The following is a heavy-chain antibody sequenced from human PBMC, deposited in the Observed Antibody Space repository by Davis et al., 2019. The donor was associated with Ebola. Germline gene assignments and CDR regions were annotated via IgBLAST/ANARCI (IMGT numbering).Heavy chain of an antibody. Sequence: SETLSLTCAVYGGSFSGYYWSWVRQPPGKGLEWIGEIYHSGSTNYNPSLKSRVTISVDKSKNQFSLKLSSVTAADTAVYYCASLPSIVGATGYYYYYGMDVWGQGTTVTVSS. V-gene: IGHV4-34*01. CDR1: GGSFSGYY. J-gene: IGHJ6*02. D-gene: IGHD1-26*01. CDR2: IYHSGST. CDR3: ASLPSIVGATGYYYYYGMDV.